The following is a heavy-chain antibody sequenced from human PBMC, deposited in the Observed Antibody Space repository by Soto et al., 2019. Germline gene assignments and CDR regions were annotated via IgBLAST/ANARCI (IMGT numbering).Heavy chain of an antibody. J-gene: IGHJ6*02. V-gene: IGHV1-18*04. Sequence: ASVKVSCKASGYTFTSCGISWVRQAPGQGLEWMGWISAYNGNTNYAQKLQGRVTMTTDTSTSTAYMELRSLRSDDTAVYYCARGYCSSTSCYIGYYYYGMDVWGQGTTVTVSS. CDR1: GYTFTSCG. D-gene: IGHD2-2*02. CDR3: ARGYCSSTSCYIGYYYYGMDV. CDR2: ISAYNGNT.